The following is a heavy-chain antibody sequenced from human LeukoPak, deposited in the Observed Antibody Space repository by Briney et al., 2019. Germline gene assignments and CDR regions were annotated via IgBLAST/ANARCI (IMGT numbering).Heavy chain of an antibody. CDR2: INKDESEK. CDR3: ARNNDMDV. V-gene: IGHV3-7*03. D-gene: IGHD1/OR15-1a*01. J-gene: IGHJ6*02. CDR1: GSTFGNYY. Sequence: GGSLRLSCAASGSTFGNYYMSWVRQAPGKGLEWAANINKDESEKYYVDSVKGRFTISRDTAKNSLYLQMNHLRVEDTALYYCARNNDMDVWGQGTTVIVSS.